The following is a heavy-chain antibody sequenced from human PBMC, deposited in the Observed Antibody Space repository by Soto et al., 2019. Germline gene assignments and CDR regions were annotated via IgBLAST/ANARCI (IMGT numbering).Heavy chain of an antibody. V-gene: IGHV1-2*02. CDR3: ARAPGNLVYYLDY. D-gene: IGHD6-6*01. J-gene: IGHJ4*02. Sequence: ASVTVSFKDSGYTFINFFIQWVRQAPGQGLEWMGWINPSSGDTQYVEKFQDRVTMTRDASISTAHMELRRLTTDDTAVYDCARAPGNLVYYLDYWGQGTLVTVSS. CDR2: INPSSGDT. CDR1: GYTFINFF.